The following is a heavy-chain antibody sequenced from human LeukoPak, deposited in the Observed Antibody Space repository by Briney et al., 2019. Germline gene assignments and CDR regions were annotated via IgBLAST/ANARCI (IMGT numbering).Heavy chain of an antibody. CDR2: FDPEDGET. D-gene: IGHD3-22*01. J-gene: IGHJ4*02. CDR3: ATVANYYDSSGSVDY. CDR1: GYTLTELS. Sequence: GASVTVSCKVSGYTLTELSMHWVRQAPGKGLEWMGGFDPEDGETIYAQKFQGRVTMTEDTSTDTAYMELSSLRSEDTAVYYCATVANYYDSSGSVDYWGQGTLVTVSS. V-gene: IGHV1-24*01.